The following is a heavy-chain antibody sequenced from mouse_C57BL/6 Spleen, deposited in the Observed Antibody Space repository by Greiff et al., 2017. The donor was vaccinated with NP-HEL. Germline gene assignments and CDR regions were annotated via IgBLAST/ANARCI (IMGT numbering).Heavy chain of an antibody. CDR1: GFTFSDYG. V-gene: IGHV5-17*01. CDR2: ISRGSSTI. J-gene: IGHJ2*01. D-gene: IGHD2-12*01. Sequence: EVQGVESGGGLVKPGGSLKLSCAASGFTFSDYGMHWVRQAPEKGLEWVGYISRGSSTIYYADTVKGRFTISIDNAKINLFLQMTSLRSEDTAMYYCARDYRGYFDYWGQGTTLTVSS. CDR3: ARDYRGYFDY.